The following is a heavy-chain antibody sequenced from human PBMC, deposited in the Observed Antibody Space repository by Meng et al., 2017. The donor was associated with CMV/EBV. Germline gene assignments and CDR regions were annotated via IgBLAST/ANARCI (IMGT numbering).Heavy chain of an antibody. CDR1: GLTFRSYA. V-gene: IGHV3-30-3*01. CDR3: ARGDCGGDCLPFDY. CDR2: ISYDGSNK. Sequence: GESLKISCAASGLTFRSYAVHWVRQAPGKGLEWVAVISYDGSNKYYADSVKGRFTISRDNSKNTLYLQMNSLRAEDTAVYYCARGDCGGDCLPFDYWGQGTLVTVSS. J-gene: IGHJ4*02. D-gene: IGHD2-21*01.